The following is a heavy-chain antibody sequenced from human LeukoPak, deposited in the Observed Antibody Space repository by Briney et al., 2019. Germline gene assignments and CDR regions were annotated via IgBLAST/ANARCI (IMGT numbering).Heavy chain of an antibody. J-gene: IGHJ4*02. CDR2: ISGSGGST. Sequence: GGSLRLSCAASGFTFSSYWMSWVRQAPGKGLEWVSAISGSGGSTYYADSVKGRFTISRDNSKNTLYLQMNSLRAEDTAVYYCAKFWSGYYRGGPFDYWGQGTLVTVSS. D-gene: IGHD3-3*01. CDR1: GFTFSSYW. V-gene: IGHV3-23*01. CDR3: AKFWSGYYRGGPFDY.